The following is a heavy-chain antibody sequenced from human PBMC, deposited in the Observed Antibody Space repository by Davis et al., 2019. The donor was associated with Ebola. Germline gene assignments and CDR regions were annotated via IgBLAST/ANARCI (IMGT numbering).Heavy chain of an antibody. CDR3: ARTRTWGQHYGMDV. D-gene: IGHD7-27*01. CDR1: GFSLSNARMG. Sequence: SGPTLVKPTETLTLTCTVSGFSLSNARMGVSWIRQPPGKALEWLAHIFSNDEKSCSTSLKSRLTISKDTSKSQVVLTMTNMDPVDTATYYCARTRTWGQHYGMDVWGQGTTVTVSS. CDR2: IFSNDEK. V-gene: IGHV2-26*01. J-gene: IGHJ6*02.